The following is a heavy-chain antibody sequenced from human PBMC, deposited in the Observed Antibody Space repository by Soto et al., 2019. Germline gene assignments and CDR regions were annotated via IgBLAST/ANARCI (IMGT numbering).Heavy chain of an antibody. V-gene: IGHV3-74*03. Sequence: KGLVWVSRIHSDGSSTTYADSVNGRFTISRDNAKNSLYLQMNSLRAEDTAVYYCASFFFFQAEDGIRDYVPVSAFLLNGSSDL. CDR3: ASFFFFQAEDGIRDYVPVSAFLLNGSSDL. D-gene: IGHD3-16*01. J-gene: IGHJ2*01. CDR2: IHSDGSST.